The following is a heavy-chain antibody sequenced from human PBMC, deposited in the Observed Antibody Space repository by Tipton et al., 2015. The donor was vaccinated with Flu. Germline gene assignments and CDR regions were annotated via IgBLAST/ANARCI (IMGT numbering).Heavy chain of an antibody. D-gene: IGHD4-17*01. V-gene: IGHV3-30*02. CDR1: GFTFSRYG. Sequence: SLRLSCVASGFTFSRYGMHWVRQAPGKGLEWVSSIGNDGDNKYYADSVRGRFTISRDNSKNTVSLQMSSLRAEDTAVYYCAKDSYGDYRRGMDVWGQGTTVTVSS. CDR2: IGNDGDNK. J-gene: IGHJ6*02. CDR3: AKDSYGDYRRGMDV.